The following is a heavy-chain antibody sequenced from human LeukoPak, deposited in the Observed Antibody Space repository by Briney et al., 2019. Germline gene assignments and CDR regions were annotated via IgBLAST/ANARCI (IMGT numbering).Heavy chain of an antibody. CDR3: ARDGNVLRYFDWPRPRFDP. CDR2: ISAYNGNT. V-gene: IGHV1-18*01. D-gene: IGHD3-9*01. Sequence: ASVKVSCKASGYTFTGYGISWVRQAPGQGLEWMGWISAYNGNTNYAQKLQGRVTMTTDTSTSTAYMELRSLRSDDTAVYYCARDGNVLRYFDWPRPRFDPWGQGTLVTVSS. CDR1: GYTFTGYG. J-gene: IGHJ5*02.